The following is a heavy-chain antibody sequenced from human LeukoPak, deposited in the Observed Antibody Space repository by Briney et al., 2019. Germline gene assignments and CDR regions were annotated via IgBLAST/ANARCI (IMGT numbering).Heavy chain of an antibody. CDR2: ILNDGGST. CDR1: GFTFNTYW. CDR3: VRHNYGYDY. V-gene: IGHV3-74*01. J-gene: IGHJ4*02. D-gene: IGHD5-18*01. Sequence: GGSLRLSCAASGFTFNTYWMHWVRQAPGEGPVWVAHILNDGGSTIYADSVKGRFIISRDNAKNTLPLQMNSLRAEDTAVYYCVRHNYGYDYWGQGTPVTVSS.